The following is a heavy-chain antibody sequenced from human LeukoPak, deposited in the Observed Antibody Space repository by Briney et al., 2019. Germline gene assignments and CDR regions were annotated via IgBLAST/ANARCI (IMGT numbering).Heavy chain of an antibody. Sequence: GASVKVSCKASGYTFTSYGISWVRQAPGQGLEWMGWISAYNGNTIYAQKFQGRVTMTEDTSTDTAYMELSSLRSEDTAVYYCATDFAAGTGFDYWGQGTLVTVSS. V-gene: IGHV1-18*01. D-gene: IGHD6-13*01. CDR3: ATDFAAGTGFDY. CDR2: ISAYNGNT. CDR1: GYTFTSYG. J-gene: IGHJ4*02.